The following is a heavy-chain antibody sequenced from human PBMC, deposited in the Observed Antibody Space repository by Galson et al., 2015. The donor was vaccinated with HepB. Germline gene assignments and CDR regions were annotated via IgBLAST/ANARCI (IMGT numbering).Heavy chain of an antibody. J-gene: IGHJ4*02. V-gene: IGHV5-51*03. CDR1: GYNFPDYW. Sequence: QSGAEVKKPGESLKISCKGSGYNFPDYWIGWVRQMPGKGLEWMGIIYPSDSDIKYSPSFQGQVTLSGDKSIDTAYLQWSSLKASDTAIYYCARLGARGGGYNASDSWGQGTLVTVSS. D-gene: IGHD5-24*01. CDR3: ARLGARGGGYNASDS. CDR2: IYPSDSDI.